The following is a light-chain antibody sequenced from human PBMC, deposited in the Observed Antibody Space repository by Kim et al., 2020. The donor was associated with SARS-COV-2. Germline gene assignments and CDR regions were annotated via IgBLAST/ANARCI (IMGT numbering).Light chain of an antibody. Sequence: ATINCKSSQSVLYSSNNKNYLAWYQQQPGQPPKLLIYWASTRESGVPDRFSGSGSGTDFTLTISSLQAEDVAVYYCQQYYSTLLTFGGGTKVDIK. CDR3: QQYYSTLLT. CDR2: WAS. J-gene: IGKJ4*01. V-gene: IGKV4-1*01. CDR1: QSVLYSSNNKNY.